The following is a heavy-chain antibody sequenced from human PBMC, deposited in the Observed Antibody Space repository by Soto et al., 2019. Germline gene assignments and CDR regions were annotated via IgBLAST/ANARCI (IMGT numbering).Heavy chain of an antibody. J-gene: IGHJ6*02. D-gene: IGHD1-7*01. CDR1: GYTFTSYA. CDR2: SNAGNGNT. V-gene: IGHV1-3*02. Sequence: ASVKVSCKASGYTFTSYAMHWVRQAPGQRLEWMGWSNAGNGNTKYSQEFQGRVTITRDTSASTAYMELRSLRSDDTAVYYCARIRRTTIGYGMDVWGQGTTVTVSS. CDR3: ARIRRTTIGYGMDV.